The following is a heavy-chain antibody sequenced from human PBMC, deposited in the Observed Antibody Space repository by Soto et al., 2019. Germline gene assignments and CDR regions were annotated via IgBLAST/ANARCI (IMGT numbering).Heavy chain of an antibody. CDR3: ARVAGIAAAGTFDL. V-gene: IGHV3-11*06. J-gene: IGHJ4*02. Sequence: LRLSCEASGFTFSDYYMSWIRQAPGKGLEWVSHISSMTSQTDYADSVRGRFTIFRDDAKKSLFLEMNNLRAEDTAVYYCARVAGIAAAGTFDLWGQGTLVTVSS. CDR2: ISSMTSQT. CDR1: GFTFSDYY. D-gene: IGHD6-13*01.